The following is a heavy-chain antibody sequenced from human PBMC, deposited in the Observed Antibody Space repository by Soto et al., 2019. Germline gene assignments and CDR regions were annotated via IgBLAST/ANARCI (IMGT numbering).Heavy chain of an antibody. CDR3: ARDRGHPYGMDV. Sequence: QVQLVQSGAEVKKPGSSVKVSCKASGDTFSSYTISWVRQAPGQGLEWMGRIIPILGIANYAQNFQGRVTITADKSTSTANTELSSLRSEDTALYYCARDRGHPYGMDVWGQGTTVTVFS. CDR1: GDTFSSYT. CDR2: IIPILGIA. J-gene: IGHJ6*02. V-gene: IGHV1-69*08.